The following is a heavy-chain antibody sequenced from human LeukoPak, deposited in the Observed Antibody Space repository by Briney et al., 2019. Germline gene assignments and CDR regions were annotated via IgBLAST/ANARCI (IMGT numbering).Heavy chain of an antibody. D-gene: IGHD1-26*01. J-gene: IGHJ5*02. CDR1: GFTFSSYS. CDR3: ARGGMANWFDP. V-gene: IGHV3-21*01. Sequence: SGGSLRLSCAGSGFTFSSYSMNWVRQAPGKGLEWVSSISSSSSYIYYADSVKGRFTISRDNAKNSLYLQMNSLRAEDTAVYYCARGGMANWFDPWGQGTLVTVSS. CDR2: ISSSSSYI.